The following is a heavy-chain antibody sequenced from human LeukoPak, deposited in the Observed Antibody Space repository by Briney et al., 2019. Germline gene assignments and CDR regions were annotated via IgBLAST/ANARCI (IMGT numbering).Heavy chain of an antibody. Sequence: LPGGSLRLSCAASGFPFSIYAMSWVRQAPGKGLEWVSGTSGSGASTYYADSVNGRFTISRDNSKNTLYLQMNSLRAEDTAVYYCAKDRYKIAARQLDYWGQGTLVTVSS. CDR2: TSGSGAST. CDR3: AKDRYKIAARQLDY. D-gene: IGHD6-6*01. J-gene: IGHJ4*02. CDR1: GFPFSIYA. V-gene: IGHV3-23*01.